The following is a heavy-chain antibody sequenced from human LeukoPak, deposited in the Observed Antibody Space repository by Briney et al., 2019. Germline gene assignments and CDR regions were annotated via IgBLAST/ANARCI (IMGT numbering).Heavy chain of an antibody. Sequence: GGPLRLSCAASGFTFSRYAMSWVRQAPGKGLEWVSAISGSGGSTYYADSVKGRFTISRDNSKNTLYLQMNSLRAEDTAAYYCAKYYGSGSYYNVNYWGQGTLVTVSS. J-gene: IGHJ4*02. CDR2: ISGSGGST. D-gene: IGHD3-10*01. CDR1: GFTFSRYA. V-gene: IGHV3-23*01. CDR3: AKYYGSGSYYNVNY.